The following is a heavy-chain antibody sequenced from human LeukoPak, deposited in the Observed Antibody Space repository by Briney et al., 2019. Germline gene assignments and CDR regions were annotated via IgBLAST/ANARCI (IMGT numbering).Heavy chain of an antibody. CDR3: ARRGSSGPGWYFDL. CDR2: IYYSGST. V-gene: IGHV4-39*07. Sequence: SETLSLTCTVSGGSISSSSYYWGWIRQPPGKGLEWIGSIYYSGSTYYNPSLKSRVTISVDPSKNHFSLKLTSVTAADTAVYYCARRGSSGPGWYFDLWGRGTLVTVSS. J-gene: IGHJ2*01. CDR1: GGSISSSSYY. D-gene: IGHD3-22*01.